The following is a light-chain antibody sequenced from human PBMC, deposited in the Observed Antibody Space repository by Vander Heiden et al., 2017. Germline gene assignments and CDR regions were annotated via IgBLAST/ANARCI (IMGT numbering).Light chain of an antibody. CDR2: EVS. CDR1: SSDVGGYNY. Sequence: QSALTQPASVSGSPGQSITISCTGTSSDVGGYNYVSWYQQHPGKAPKLMIYEVSNRGSGVSNRFSGCKAGNTASLSISGLQAEDEADYYCSSYTSSSTLFGGGTKLTVL. V-gene: IGLV2-14*01. J-gene: IGLJ2*01. CDR3: SSYTSSSTL.